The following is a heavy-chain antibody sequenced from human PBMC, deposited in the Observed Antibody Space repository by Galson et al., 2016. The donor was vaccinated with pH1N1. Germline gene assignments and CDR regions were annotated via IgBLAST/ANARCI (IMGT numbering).Heavy chain of an antibody. V-gene: IGHV1-69*05. J-gene: IGHJ4*02. D-gene: IGHD3-3*01. CDR1: GGSFSSYA. CDR2: ITGMFGTT. Sequence: SVKVSCKASGGSFSSYAYSWVRQAPGQGLEWMGGITGMFGTTNYAQKVQGRVTITTEEITSSAYMELRSLRSEDTAVYFCARADGFWSDLYWGQGTLVTISS. CDR3: ARADGFWSDLY.